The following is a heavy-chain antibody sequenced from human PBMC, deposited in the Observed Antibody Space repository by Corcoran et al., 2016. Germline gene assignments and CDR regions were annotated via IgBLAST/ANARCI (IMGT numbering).Heavy chain of an antibody. V-gene: IGHV3-7*03. J-gene: IGHJ4*02. D-gene: IGHD4-17*01. CDR3: ARGPHYGDSVDYFDN. CDR2: IKQGGSQK. CDR1: GFTFSSHW. Sequence: EVQLVESGGGLVQPGGSLRLSCIASGFTFSSHWMSWVRQAPGKGLEWVANIKQGGSQKDYVDSVKGRFTISRDNAENSLYLLMNSLRVEATAVYYCARGPHYGDSVDYFDNWGQGIQVTVSS.